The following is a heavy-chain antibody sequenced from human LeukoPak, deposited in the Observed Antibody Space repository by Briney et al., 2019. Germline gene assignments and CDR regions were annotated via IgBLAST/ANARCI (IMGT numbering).Heavy chain of an antibody. CDR1: GGSISSSSYY. Sequence: SETLSLTCTVSGGSISSSSYYWGWLRPPPGKGLEWIGSIYYSGSTYYNPSLKSRVTISVDTSKNQFSLKLSSVTAADTAVYSCAILLRGYSYGSLDAFDIWGQGTMVTASS. CDR3: AILLRGYSYGSLDAFDI. D-gene: IGHD5-18*01. J-gene: IGHJ3*02. V-gene: IGHV4-39*01. CDR2: IYYSGST.